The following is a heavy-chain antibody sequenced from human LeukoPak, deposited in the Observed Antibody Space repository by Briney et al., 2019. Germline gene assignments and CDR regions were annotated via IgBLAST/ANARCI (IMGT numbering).Heavy chain of an antibody. CDR3: AKDLMVVVTSAFDC. J-gene: IGHJ4*02. CDR2: ISHDGSNK. Sequence: PGGSLRLSCAASGVTFSSYGMHWVRQAPGKGLEWVAVISHDGSNKYYADSVKGRFTISRDNSKNTLYLQMNSLRAEDTAVYYCAKDLMVVVTSAFDCWGQGTLVTVSS. D-gene: IGHD3-22*01. CDR1: GVTFSSYG. V-gene: IGHV3-30*18.